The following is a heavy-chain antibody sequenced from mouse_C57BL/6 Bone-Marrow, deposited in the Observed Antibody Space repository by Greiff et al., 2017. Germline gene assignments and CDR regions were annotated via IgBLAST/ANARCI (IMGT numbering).Heavy chain of an antibody. Sequence: EVQGVESGGDLVKPGGSLKLSCAASGFTFSSYGMSWVRQTPDKRLEWVATISSGGSYTDYPDSVKGRFTISKDNAKNTLYLQMSSLKSEDTAMYYCARHGMVTRAWFAYWGQGTRVTVSA. CDR3: ARHGMVTRAWFAY. CDR1: GFTFSSYG. D-gene: IGHD2-3*01. CDR2: ISSGGSYT. V-gene: IGHV5-6*01. J-gene: IGHJ3*01.